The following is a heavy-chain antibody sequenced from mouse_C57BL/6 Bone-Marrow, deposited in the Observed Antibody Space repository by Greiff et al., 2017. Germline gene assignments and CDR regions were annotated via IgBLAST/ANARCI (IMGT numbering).Heavy chain of an antibody. Sequence: VKLMESGAELARPGASVKLSCKASGYTFTSYGISWVKQRTGQGLEWIGEIYPRSGNTYYNEKFKGKATLTADKSSSTAYMELRSLTSEDSAVYFCARVYYGNYGDYWGQGTTLTVSS. CDR2: IYPRSGNT. CDR1: GYTFTSYG. D-gene: IGHD2-1*01. V-gene: IGHV1-81*01. J-gene: IGHJ2*01. CDR3: ARVYYGNYGDY.